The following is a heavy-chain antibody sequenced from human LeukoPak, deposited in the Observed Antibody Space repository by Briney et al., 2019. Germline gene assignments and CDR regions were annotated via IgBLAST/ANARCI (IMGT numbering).Heavy chain of an antibody. J-gene: IGHJ5*02. CDR2: IYYSGST. V-gene: IGHV4-39*01. CDR3: ARRRGVIQMWFDP. D-gene: IGHD3-10*01. Sequence: SETLSLTCTVSGGSISSSSYYWGWIRQPPGTGLEWIGSIYYSGSTYYNPSFKSRVTISVDTSKNQFSLKLSSVTAADTAVYYCARRRGVIQMWFDPRGQGTLVTVSS. CDR1: GGSISSSSYY.